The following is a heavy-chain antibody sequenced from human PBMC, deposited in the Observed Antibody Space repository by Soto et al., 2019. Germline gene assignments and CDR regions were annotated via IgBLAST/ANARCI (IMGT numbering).Heavy chain of an antibody. J-gene: IGHJ3*02. D-gene: IGHD4-17*01. CDR1: GFTFSNAW. V-gene: IGHV3-15*01. CDR3: TTDCGDYVKAFDI. Sequence: GGSLRLSCAASGFTFSNAWMSWVRPAPGKGLEWVGRIKSKTDCGTKEYAAPVKGRFTIKRDVSKNTLYLQVNTLKTEDTAVYYCTTDCGDYVKAFDIWGQGTMVTVSS. CDR2: IKSKTDCGTK.